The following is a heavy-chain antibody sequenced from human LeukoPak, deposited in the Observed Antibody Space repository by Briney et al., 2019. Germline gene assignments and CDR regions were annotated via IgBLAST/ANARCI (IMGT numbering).Heavy chain of an antibody. J-gene: IGHJ4*02. CDR1: GYTFTDYY. D-gene: IGHD1/OR15-1a*01. CDR2: IYPKSDVT. Sequence: ASVKVSCKTSGYTFTDYYLHWVRQAPGQGLEWMGCIYPKSDVTYYAQTFQGRVTMTRDTSISTVYMEVSRLSSDDTAVYYCARELGTAVLKDFDYWGQGTLVTVSS. V-gene: IGHV1-2*02. CDR3: ARELGTAVLKDFDY.